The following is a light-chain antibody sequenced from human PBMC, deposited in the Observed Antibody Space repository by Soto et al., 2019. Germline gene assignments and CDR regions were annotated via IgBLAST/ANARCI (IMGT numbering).Light chain of an antibody. CDR2: NNN. CDR1: SSNIGSNS. V-gene: IGLV1-44*01. CDR3: AAWDDSLNGHV. J-gene: IGLJ1*01. Sequence: QSVLTQPPSASGTPGQRVTISCSGSSSNIGSNSVHWYRQLPGTAPKLLFYNNNRRPSGDPDRFSGSKSGTSASLAINGLQSEDEAEYFCAAWDDSLNGHVFGSGTKLTVL.